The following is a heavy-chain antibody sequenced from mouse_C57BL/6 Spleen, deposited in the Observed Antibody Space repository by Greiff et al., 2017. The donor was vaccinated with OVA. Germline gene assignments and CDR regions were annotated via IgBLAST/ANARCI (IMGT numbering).Heavy chain of an antibody. J-gene: IGHJ4*01. CDR3: ARMGNYVDYAMDY. D-gene: IGHD2-1*01. CDR1: GYPFTSYW. CDR2: IYPGSGST. Sequence: QVQLQQPGAALVKPGASVKLSCKASGYPFTSYWITWVKQRPGQGLEWIGDIYPGSGSTNYNEKFKSKATLTVDTSSSTAYMQLSSLTSEDSAVYYCARMGNYVDYAMDYWGQGTSVTVSS. V-gene: IGHV1-55*01.